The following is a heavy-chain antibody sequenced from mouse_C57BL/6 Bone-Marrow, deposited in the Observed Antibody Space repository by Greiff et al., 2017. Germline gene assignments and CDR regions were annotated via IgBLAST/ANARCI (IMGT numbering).Heavy chain of an antibody. CDR1: GYTFTNYW. Sequence: QVQLQQSGAELVRPGTSVKMSCKASGYTFTNYWIGWAKQRPGHGLEWIGDIYPGGGYTNYNEKFKGKATLTADKSSSTAYMQFSSLTSEDSAIYYCARSYGSSHWYFDVWGTGTTVTFSS. CDR3: ARSYGSSHWYFDV. CDR2: IYPGGGYT. J-gene: IGHJ1*03. V-gene: IGHV1-63*01. D-gene: IGHD1-1*01.